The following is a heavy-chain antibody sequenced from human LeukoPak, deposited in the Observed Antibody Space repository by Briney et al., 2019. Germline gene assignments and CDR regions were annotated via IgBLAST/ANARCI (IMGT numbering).Heavy chain of an antibody. CDR2: IYYSGSI. V-gene: IGHV4-39*01. D-gene: IGHD2-21*02. CDR1: GGSISSSSYY. Sequence: SETLSLTCTVSGGSISSSSYYWGWIRQPPGKGLEWIGSIYYSGSIYYNPSLTSRVAMSVDTSKNQFSLNLRSVTAADTAVYYCARHQISYIAMTAKFDFWGQGTLVTVSS. J-gene: IGHJ4*02. CDR3: ARHQISYIAMTAKFDF.